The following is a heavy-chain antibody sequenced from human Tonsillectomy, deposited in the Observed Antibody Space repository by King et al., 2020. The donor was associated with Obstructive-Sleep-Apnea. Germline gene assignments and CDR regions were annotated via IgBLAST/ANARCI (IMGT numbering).Heavy chain of an antibody. CDR1: GGSISSGGYY. Sequence: PLQESGPGLVKPSQTLSLTCTVSGGSISSGGYYWRWIRQHPGKGLEWIGYIYYSGSTYYNPSLKSRVTISVDTSKNQFSLKLSSVTAADTAVYYCASAGDIVATNYFDYWGQGTLVTVSS. CDR3: ASAGDIVATNYFDY. D-gene: IGHD5-12*01. V-gene: IGHV4-31*03. CDR2: IYYSGST. J-gene: IGHJ4*02.